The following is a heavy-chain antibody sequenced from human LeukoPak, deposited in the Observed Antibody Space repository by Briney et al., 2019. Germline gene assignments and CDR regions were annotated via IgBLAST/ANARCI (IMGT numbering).Heavy chain of an antibody. CDR3: AKDLSGSYYFDY. CDR1: GFTFDKYW. J-gene: IGHJ4*02. CDR2: IKQDGSEK. Sequence: GGSLRLSCAASGFTFDKYWMSWVRQAPGKGLEWVANIKQDGSEKYYVDSVKGRFTISRDNAENSLFLQMNSLRAEDTAVYFCAKDLSGSYYFDYWGQGTLVTVSS. V-gene: IGHV3-7*03. D-gene: IGHD1-26*01.